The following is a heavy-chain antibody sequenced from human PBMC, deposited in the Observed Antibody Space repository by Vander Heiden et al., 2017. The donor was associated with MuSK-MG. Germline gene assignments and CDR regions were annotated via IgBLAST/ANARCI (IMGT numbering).Heavy chain of an antibody. D-gene: IGHD3-9*01. V-gene: IGHV3-7*01. CDR3: ARDSPLYDMESYYYYGMDV. CDR2: IKQDGSEK. CDR1: GFTFSSYW. J-gene: IGHJ6*02. Sequence: EVQLVESGGGLVQPGGSLRLSCAASGFTFSSYWMSWVRQAPGKGLEWVANIKQDGSEKYYVDSVKGRFTISRDNAKNSLYLQMNSLRAEDTAVYYCARDSPLYDMESYYYYGMDVWGQGTTVTVSS.